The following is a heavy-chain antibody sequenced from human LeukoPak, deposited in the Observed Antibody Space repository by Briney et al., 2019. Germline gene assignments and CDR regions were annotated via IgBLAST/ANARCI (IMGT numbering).Heavy chain of an antibody. CDR2: ISGSGGST. J-gene: IGHJ1*01. Sequence: GGSLRLSCAASGFTLSSYAMSWVRQAPGKGLEWVSAISGSGGSTYYADSVKGRFTISRDNSKNTLFLQMNSLRAEDTAVYYCAKDDIVVVPAAISTEYFQHWGQGTLVTVSS. D-gene: IGHD2-2*01. V-gene: IGHV3-23*01. CDR3: AKDDIVVVPAAISTEYFQH. CDR1: GFTLSSYA.